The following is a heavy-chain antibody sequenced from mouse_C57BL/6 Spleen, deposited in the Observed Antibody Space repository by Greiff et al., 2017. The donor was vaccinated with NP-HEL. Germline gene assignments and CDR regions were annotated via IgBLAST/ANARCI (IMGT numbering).Heavy chain of an antibody. V-gene: IGHV5-17*01. CDR2: ISSGSSTI. D-gene: IGHD2-2*01. J-gene: IGHJ2*01. CDR1: GFTFSDYG. CDR3: ARMVTRRGFDY. Sequence: EVMLVESGGGLVKPGGSLKLSCAASGFTFSDYGMHWVRQAPEKGLEWVAYISSGSSTIYYADTVKGRFTIPRDNANNTLFLQMTSLRSEDTAMYYCARMVTRRGFDYWGQGTTLTVSS.